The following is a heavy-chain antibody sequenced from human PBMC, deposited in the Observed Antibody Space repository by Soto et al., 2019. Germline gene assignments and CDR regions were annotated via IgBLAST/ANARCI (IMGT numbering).Heavy chain of an antibody. D-gene: IGHD3-10*01. J-gene: IGHJ6*02. CDR2: IYYSGST. CDR1: GGSISSGGYY. V-gene: IGHV4-31*03. Sequence: PSETLSLTCTVSGGSISSGGYYWSWIRQHPGKGLEWIGYIYYSGSTYYNPSLKSRVTISVDTSKNQFSLKLSSVTAADTAVYSCARVTPYGSGRNGMDVWGQGTTVTVSS. CDR3: ARVTPYGSGRNGMDV.